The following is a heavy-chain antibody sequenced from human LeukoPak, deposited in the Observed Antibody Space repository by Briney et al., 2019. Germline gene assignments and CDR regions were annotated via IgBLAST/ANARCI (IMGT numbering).Heavy chain of an antibody. CDR3: ARDKDLYANYYFDY. CDR1: GFTFSGYA. Sequence: PGGSLRLSCAASGFTFSGYALHWVRQAPGKGLEWVAVISYDGRDKHFADSVKGRFTISRDNSTNTLFLQMNSQRAEDTAVYYCARDKDLYANYYFDYWGQGTLVTVSS. J-gene: IGHJ4*02. CDR2: ISYDGRDK. V-gene: IGHV3-30*04. D-gene: IGHD5/OR15-5a*01.